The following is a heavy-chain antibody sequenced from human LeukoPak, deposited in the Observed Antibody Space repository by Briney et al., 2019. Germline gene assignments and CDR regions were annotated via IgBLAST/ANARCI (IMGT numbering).Heavy chain of an antibody. Sequence: SETLSLTCTVSGGSISSYYWSWIRQPPGKGLEWIGYFHYSGSTNYNPSLKSRVTMSLDTSKNQFSLRVTSVTAADTAVYYCARGFDSKSTYFDYWGQGTLVTVSS. D-gene: IGHD5-12*01. CDR1: GGSISSYY. CDR3: ARGFDSKSTYFDY. CDR2: FHYSGST. V-gene: IGHV4-59*01. J-gene: IGHJ4*02.